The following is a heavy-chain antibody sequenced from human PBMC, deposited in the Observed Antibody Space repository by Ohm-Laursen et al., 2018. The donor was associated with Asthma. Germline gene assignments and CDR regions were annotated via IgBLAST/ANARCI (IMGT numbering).Heavy chain of an antibody. CDR3: TTERLEWLTYFDY. CDR1: GFTFSNAW. Sequence: SLRLSCTASGFTFSNAWMSWVRQAPGKGLEWVGRIKSKTDGGTTDYAAPVKGRFTISRDDSKNTLYLQMNSLKTEDTAVYYCTTERLEWLTYFDYWGQGTLVTVSS. V-gene: IGHV3-15*01. D-gene: IGHD3-3*01. CDR2: IKSKTDGGTT. J-gene: IGHJ4*02.